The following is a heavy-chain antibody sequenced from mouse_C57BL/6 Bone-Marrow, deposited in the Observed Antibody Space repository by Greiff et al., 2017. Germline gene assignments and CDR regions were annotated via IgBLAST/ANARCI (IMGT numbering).Heavy chain of an antibody. D-gene: IGHD2-4*01. CDR1: GYAFTNYL. CDR2: INPGSGCT. CDR3: ARGGLRRMDY. Sequence: QVQLQQSGAELVRPGTSVKVSCKASGYAFTNYLIEWVQQRPGPGLEWIGVINPGSGCTNYNEQFKGKATLTADKSSSTAYMQLSSLTSEDSAFYFCARGGLRRMDYWGQGTSVTFAS. V-gene: IGHV1-54*01. J-gene: IGHJ4*01.